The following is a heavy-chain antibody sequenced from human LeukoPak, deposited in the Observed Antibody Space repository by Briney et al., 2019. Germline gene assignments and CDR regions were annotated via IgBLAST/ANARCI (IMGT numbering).Heavy chain of an antibody. CDR1: GYSFTSYW. D-gene: IGHD3-10*01. V-gene: IGHV5-10-1*01. Sequence: GESLRISCKGSGYSFTSYWISWVRQMPGKGLEWRGRIDPSDSYTNYSPSFQGHVTISAVKSISTAYLQWSSLKASDTAMYYCARKYGSGSPFDYWGQGTLVTVSA. CDR2: IDPSDSYT. CDR3: ARKYGSGSPFDY. J-gene: IGHJ4*02.